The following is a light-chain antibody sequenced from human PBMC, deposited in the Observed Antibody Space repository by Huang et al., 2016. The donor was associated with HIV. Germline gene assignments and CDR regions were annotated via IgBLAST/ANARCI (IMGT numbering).Light chain of an antibody. CDR3: QQYYNTPFT. CDR2: WAS. J-gene: IGKJ3*01. V-gene: IGKV4-1*01. CDR1: QSSLYRSNNKKY. Sequence: DIVMTQSPDSLAVSLGERAAINCKSSQSSLYRSNNKKYLAWDQQKPGQPPKLLIYWASTRESGVPNRFSGSGSGTDFTLTISSLQAADVAVYYCQQYYNTPFTFGPGTKVDIK.